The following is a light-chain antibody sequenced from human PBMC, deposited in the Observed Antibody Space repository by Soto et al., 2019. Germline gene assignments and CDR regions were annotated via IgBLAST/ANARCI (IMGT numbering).Light chain of an antibody. Sequence: DIVMTQSPDSLAVSLGERATINCKSSQSVLYSSNNKNYLAWYQQKPGQPPKLLFYWESTRQSGVPDRFSGSASGTDFNLTISSLHAEDVAVYYCQQYFGSPFTFGPGTKVDI. CDR2: WES. CDR1: QSVLYSSNNKNY. J-gene: IGKJ3*01. CDR3: QQYFGSPFT. V-gene: IGKV4-1*01.